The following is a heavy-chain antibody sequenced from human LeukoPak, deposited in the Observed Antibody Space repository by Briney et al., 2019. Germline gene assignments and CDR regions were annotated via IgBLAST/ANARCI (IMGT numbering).Heavy chain of an antibody. J-gene: IGHJ3*02. CDR2: INPNSGGT. D-gene: IGHD3-22*01. CDR1: GYTFTGYY. CDR3: ASPYDSSGYYYPRGDAFDI. Sequence: SVTVPCKASGYTFTGYYMHWVRQAPGQGLEWMGWINPNSGGTNYAQKFQGRVTMTRDTSISTAYIELSRLRSDDTAVYYCASPYDSSGYYYPRGDAFDIWGQGTMVTVSS. V-gene: IGHV1-2*02.